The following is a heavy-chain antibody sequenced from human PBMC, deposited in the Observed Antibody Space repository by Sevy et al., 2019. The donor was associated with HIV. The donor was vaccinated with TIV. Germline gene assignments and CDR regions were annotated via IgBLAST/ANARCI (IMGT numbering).Heavy chain of an antibody. Sequence: SETLSLTCTVSGGSITSLYWNWIRQPPGKGLEWIANIYYNGHINYNPSLKSRVTLSLDTSKNQFSLRLSSVTAADTAMYYCAGENAWGRGYSWCLGTLVTVSS. J-gene: IGHJ4*02. CDR3: AGENAWGRGYS. D-gene: IGHD1-26*01. CDR2: IYYNGHI. V-gene: IGHV4-59*08. CDR1: GGSITSLY.